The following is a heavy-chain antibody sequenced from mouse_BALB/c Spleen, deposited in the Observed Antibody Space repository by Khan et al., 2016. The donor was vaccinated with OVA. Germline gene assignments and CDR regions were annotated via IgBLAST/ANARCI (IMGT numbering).Heavy chain of an antibody. J-gene: IGHJ4*01. D-gene: IGHD2-3*01. Sequence: QIQLVQSGPDLKKPGETVKISCKASGYTFTNYGMNWVRQSPGKGLKWMGWINTNTGEPTYAEEFKGRFAFSLETSASTAYLQINNLKNEDMATYFCARSRWLLPAMDYWGQGTSVTVSS. CDR3: ARSRWLLPAMDY. CDR2: INTNTGEP. CDR1: GYTFTNYG. V-gene: IGHV9-3*02.